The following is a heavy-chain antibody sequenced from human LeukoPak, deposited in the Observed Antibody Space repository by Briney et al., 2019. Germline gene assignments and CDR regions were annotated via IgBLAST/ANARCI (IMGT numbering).Heavy chain of an antibody. V-gene: IGHV3-20*04. CDR1: GFTFDDYG. J-gene: IGHJ4*02. D-gene: IGHD2-21*02. CDR3: ARDYCGGDCYPFDY. CDR2: INWNGGST. Sequence: GGSLRLSCGVSGFTFDDYGMSWVRQVPGKGLEWVSGINWNGGSTGYVDSVKGRFTISRDNAKKSVYLKMNSLRGEDTALYYCARDYCGGDCYPFDYWGQGTLVTVSS.